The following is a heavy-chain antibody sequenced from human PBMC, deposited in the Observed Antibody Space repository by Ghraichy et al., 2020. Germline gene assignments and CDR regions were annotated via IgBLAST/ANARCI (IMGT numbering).Heavy chain of an antibody. V-gene: IGHV3-7*05. CDR3: ARAQYDSGLSLPDY. D-gene: IGHD2-21*02. CDR2: IKQDGSEK. Sequence: GGSLRLSCAASGFTFSSYWMSWVRQAPGKGLEWVANIKQDGSEKYYVDSVKGRFTISRDNAKNSLYLQMNSLRAEDTAVYYCARAQYDSGLSLPDYWGQGTLVTVSS. CDR1: GFTFSSYW. J-gene: IGHJ4*02.